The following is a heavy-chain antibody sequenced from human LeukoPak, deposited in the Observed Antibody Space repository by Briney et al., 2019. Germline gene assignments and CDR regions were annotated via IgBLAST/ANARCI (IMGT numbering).Heavy chain of an antibody. CDR2: INHSGST. V-gene: IGHV4-34*01. CDR1: GGSFSGYY. J-gene: IGHJ4*02. Sequence: SETLSLTCAVYGGSFSGYYWSWIRQPPGKGLEWIGEINHSGSTNYNPSLKSRVTISVDTSKNQFSLRLSSVTAADTAVYYCVRIRRYSSGWYVGYWGQGTLVTVSS. CDR3: VRIRRYSSGWYVGY. D-gene: IGHD6-19*01.